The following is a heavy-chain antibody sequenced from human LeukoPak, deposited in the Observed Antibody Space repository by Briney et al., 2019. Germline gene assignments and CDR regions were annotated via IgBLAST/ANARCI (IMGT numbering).Heavy chain of an antibody. CDR3: ARGPSVGDLYFDY. CDR2: IHASGTT. V-gene: IGHV4-4*07. D-gene: IGHD3-16*01. Sequence: NPSETLSLTCSISGGSLSSNYWSWIRQPAGKGLEWIGRIHASGTTNYDPSLKRRLTISVDNSKNQFSLKLSSVTAADTAVYYCARGPSVGDLYFDYWGQGTLVTVSS. J-gene: IGHJ4*02. CDR1: GGSLSSNY.